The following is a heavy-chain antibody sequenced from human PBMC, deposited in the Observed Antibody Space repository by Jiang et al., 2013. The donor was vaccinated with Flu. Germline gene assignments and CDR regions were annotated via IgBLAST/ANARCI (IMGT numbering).Heavy chain of an antibody. Sequence: GAEVKKPGASVKVSCKASGYTFTGYYMHWVRQAPGQGLEWMGWINPNSGGTNYAQKFQGWVTMTRDTSISTAYMELSRLRSDDTAVYYCARHSSSSRVDWFDPWGQGTLVTVSS. CDR3: ARHSSSSRVDWFDP. D-gene: IGHD6-6*01. J-gene: IGHJ5*02. CDR1: GYTFTGYY. CDR2: INPNSGGT. V-gene: IGHV1-2*04.